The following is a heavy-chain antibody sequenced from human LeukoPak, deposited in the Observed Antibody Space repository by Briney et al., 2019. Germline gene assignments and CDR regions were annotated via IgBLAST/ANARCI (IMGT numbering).Heavy chain of an antibody. CDR1: GFTFSSYA. CDR3: AKAKGDYDFWSGYPNNWFDP. D-gene: IGHD3-3*01. J-gene: IGHJ5*02. Sequence: GGSLRLSCAASGFTFSSYAMSWVRQAPGKGLEWVSAISGSGGSTYYADSVKGRFTISRDNSKNTLYLQMNSLRAEDTAVYYCAKAKGDYDFWSGYPNNWFDPWGQGTLVTVSS. CDR2: ISGSGGST. V-gene: IGHV3-23*01.